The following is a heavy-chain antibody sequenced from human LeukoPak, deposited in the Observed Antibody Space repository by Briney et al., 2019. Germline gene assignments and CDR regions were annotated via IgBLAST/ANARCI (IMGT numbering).Heavy chain of an antibody. CDR2: INNSGGTI. CDR3: ARGGSGGYYPDY. J-gene: IGHJ4*02. CDR1: GFTFSSYE. Sequence: ESGGSLRLSCAASGFTFSSYEMNWVRQAPGKGLEWLSYINNSGGTIYYADSVKGRFTISRDTAKNSLYLQMNSLRAEDTAVYYCARGGSGGYYPDYWGQGTLVTVSS. D-gene: IGHD3-10*01. V-gene: IGHV3-48*03.